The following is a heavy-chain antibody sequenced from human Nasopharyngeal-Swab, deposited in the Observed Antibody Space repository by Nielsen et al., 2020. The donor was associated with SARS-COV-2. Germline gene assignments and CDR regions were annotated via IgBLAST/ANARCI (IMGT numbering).Heavy chain of an antibody. CDR1: GCSFKSYW. Sequence: GGSMRGSGKGSGCSFKSYWIGWVRQRPGKGLEWMGIIYPGDSDTRYSPSFQGKVTISADKSISTAYLQWSSLKASDTAMYYCASLPNPYQGWFDPWGQGTLVTVSS. V-gene: IGHV5-51*03. CDR3: ASLPNPYQGWFDP. D-gene: IGHD2-2*01. J-gene: IGHJ5*02. CDR2: IYPGDSDT.